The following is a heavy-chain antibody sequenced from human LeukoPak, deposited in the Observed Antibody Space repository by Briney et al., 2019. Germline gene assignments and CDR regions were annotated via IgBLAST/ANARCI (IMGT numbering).Heavy chain of an antibody. J-gene: IGHJ4*02. V-gene: IGHV3-7*01. CDR2: IKHDGSEK. D-gene: IGHD1-26*01. CDR1: GFTFSSFW. Sequence: GGSLRLSCAASGFTFSSFWLSWVRQAPGKGLEWVANIKHDGSEKNYVDSVKGRFTISRDNAKNSLYLQMNSLRAEDTAVYYCARFHGSFVYWGQGTLVTVSS. CDR3: ARFHGSFVY.